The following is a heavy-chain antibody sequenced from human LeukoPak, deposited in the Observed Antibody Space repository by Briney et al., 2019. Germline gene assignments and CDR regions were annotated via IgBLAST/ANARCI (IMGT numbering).Heavy chain of an antibody. D-gene: IGHD3-22*01. J-gene: IGHJ4*02. V-gene: IGHV3-30*18. CDR3: AKEPFAYDSSGYTDY. CDR2: ISYDGSNK. Sequence: GGSLRLSCAASGFTFSSYGMHWVRQAPGKGLEWVAVISYDGSNKYYADSVKGRFTISRDNSKNTLYLQMNSLRAEDTAVYYCAKEPFAYDSSGYTDYWGQGTLVTASS. CDR1: GFTFSSYG.